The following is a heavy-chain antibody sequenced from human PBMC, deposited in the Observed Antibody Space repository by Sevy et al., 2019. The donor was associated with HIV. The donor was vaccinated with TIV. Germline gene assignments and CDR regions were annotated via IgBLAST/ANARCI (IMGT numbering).Heavy chain of an antibody. D-gene: IGHD2-8*01. CDR2: LSFGCGEI. V-gene: IGHV3-23*01. CDR3: AREGCTLPHDY. Sequence: GGSLRLSCAASGFTFSKYSMSWVRQPPGKGLEWVSTLSFGCGEINYADSVKGRFTISRDNSKNSVYLQMNNLRPEDTAVYYCAREGCTLPHDYWGQGTLVTVSS. CDR1: GFTFSKYS. J-gene: IGHJ4*02.